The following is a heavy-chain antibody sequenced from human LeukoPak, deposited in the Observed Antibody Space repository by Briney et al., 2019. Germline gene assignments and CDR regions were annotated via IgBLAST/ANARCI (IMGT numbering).Heavy chain of an antibody. D-gene: IGHD4-23*01. V-gene: IGHV4-34*01. J-gene: IGHJ4*02. CDR2: INHSGST. CDR3: ARGRYGSNSADFDY. Sequence: SETLSLTCAVYGGSFSGYYWSWIRQPPGKGLEWIGEINHSGSTNYNPSLKSRVTISVDTSKNQFSLKLSSVTAADTAVYYCARGRYGSNSADFDYWGQGTLVIVSS. CDR1: GGSFSGYY.